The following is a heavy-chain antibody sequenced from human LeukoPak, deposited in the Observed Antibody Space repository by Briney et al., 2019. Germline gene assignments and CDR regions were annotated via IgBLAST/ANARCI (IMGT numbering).Heavy chain of an antibody. CDR1: GFTFSSYA. Sequence: GGSLRLSCATSGFTFSSYAMRGVRQAPGKGLEWVSAITGSGGSTFYADPVKGRFTISRDNSKNTLYLQMNSLRAEDTAVYYCATSLWSGYYGSYWGQGTLVTVSS. CDR2: ITGSGGST. D-gene: IGHD3-3*01. J-gene: IGHJ4*02. CDR3: ATSLWSGYYGSY. V-gene: IGHV3-23*01.